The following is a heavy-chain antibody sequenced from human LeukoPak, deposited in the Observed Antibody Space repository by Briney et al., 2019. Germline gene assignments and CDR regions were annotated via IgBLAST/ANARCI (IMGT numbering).Heavy chain of an antibody. J-gene: IGHJ3*02. V-gene: IGHV1-69*13. CDR3: ARCTYYDFWSGYSDAFDI. D-gene: IGHD3-3*01. CDR2: IIPIFGTA. Sequence: ASVKVSCKASGGTFSSYAISWVRQAPGQGLEWMGGIIPIFGTANYAQKFQGRVTITADESTSTAYMELSSLGSEDTAVYYCARCTYYDFWSGYSDAFDIWGQGTMVTVSS. CDR1: GGTFSSYA.